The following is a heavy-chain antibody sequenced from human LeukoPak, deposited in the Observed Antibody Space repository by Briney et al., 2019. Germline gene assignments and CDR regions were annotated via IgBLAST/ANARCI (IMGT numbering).Heavy chain of an antibody. CDR2: INDNGST. Sequence: SSETLSLTCAVYGGSFSGYHWSWIRQVPGKGLDWIGEINDNGSTNYNPSLKNRVTISVDMSKNQFSVNLTSVTAADTGVYFCGRGPHQEWPPIQYWGQGSPVTVSS. CDR3: GRGPHQEWPPIQY. V-gene: IGHV4-34*01. J-gene: IGHJ4*02. CDR1: GGSFSGYH. D-gene: IGHD3-3*01.